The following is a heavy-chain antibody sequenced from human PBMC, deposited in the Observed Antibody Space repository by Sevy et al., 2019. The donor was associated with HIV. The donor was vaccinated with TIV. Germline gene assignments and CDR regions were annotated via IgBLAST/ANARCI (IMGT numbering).Heavy chain of an antibody. D-gene: IGHD3-22*01. CDR2: IYPGDSET. Sequence: GESLKISCQGFGYRFISYWIGWVRQTPGKGLEWMGIIYPGDSETRYSPSLRGQVTISADKSITTAYLQWSSLQASDTAIYFCARRVYDTTGYPQYYFDHWGLGTLVTVSS. V-gene: IGHV5-51*01. J-gene: IGHJ4*02. CDR3: ARRVYDTTGYPQYYFDH. CDR1: GYRFISYW.